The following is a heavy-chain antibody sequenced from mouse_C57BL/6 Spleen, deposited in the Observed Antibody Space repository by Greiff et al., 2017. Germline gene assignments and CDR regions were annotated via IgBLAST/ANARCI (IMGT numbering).Heavy chain of an antibody. J-gene: IGHJ1*03. D-gene: IGHD2-3*01. V-gene: IGHV1-69*01. CDR2: IDPSDSYT. Sequence: QVQLQQPGAELVMPGASVKLSCKASGYTFTSYWMHWVKQRPGQGLEWIGEIDPSDSYTNYNQKFKGKSTVTVDKSSSTAYMQLSSLTSEDSAVYYCARKRRWLLKYFDVWGTGTTVTVSS. CDR3: ARKRRWLLKYFDV. CDR1: GYTFTSYW.